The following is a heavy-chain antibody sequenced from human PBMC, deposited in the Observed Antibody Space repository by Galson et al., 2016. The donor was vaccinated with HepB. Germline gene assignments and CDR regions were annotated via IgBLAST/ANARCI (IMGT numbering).Heavy chain of an antibody. CDR2: ISGSGGRT. V-gene: IGHV3-23*01. CDR3: ARWSRGTGSSLDF. CDR1: GFTFSSYA. J-gene: IGHJ4*02. Sequence: SLRLSCAASGFTFSSYAMSWVRQAPGKGLEWVSTISGSGGRTYSADSVKGRFTISRDNSKNTLYLQMNSLGAEDTAIYYCARWSRGTGSSLDFWGQGTLVTVSS. D-gene: IGHD3-10*01.